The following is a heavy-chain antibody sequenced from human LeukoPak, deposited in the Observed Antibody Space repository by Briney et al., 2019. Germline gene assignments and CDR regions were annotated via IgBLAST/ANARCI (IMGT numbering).Heavy chain of an antibody. CDR3: ARHKTVTYDVFDL. Sequence: SETLSLTCTVSGGSISSGGYYWRWIRQPPGKGLEWIGYIYHSGSTYYNPSLKSRVTISVDRSKNQFSLKLSSVTAADTAVYYCARHKTVTYDVFDLWGRGTMVTVSS. CDR1: GGSISSGGYY. D-gene: IGHD3-3*01. CDR2: IYHSGST. V-gene: IGHV4-30-2*01. J-gene: IGHJ3*01.